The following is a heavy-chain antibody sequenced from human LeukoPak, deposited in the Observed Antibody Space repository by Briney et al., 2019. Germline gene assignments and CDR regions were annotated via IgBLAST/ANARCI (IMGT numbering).Heavy chain of an antibody. J-gene: IGHJ6*03. CDR1: GGSVSSSSYY. D-gene: IGHD2-2*01. Sequence: PSETLSLTCTVSGGSVSSSSYYWGWIRQPPGKGLEWIGSIYYSGTTYYNTSLKSPVTISVDTSKNQFSLKLTSVTAADTAVYYCARGTRYCSSTRCFGVYYFFYYMDVWGKGTTITVSS. CDR2: IYYSGTT. CDR3: ARGTRYCSSTRCFGVYYFFYYMDV. V-gene: IGHV4-39*01.